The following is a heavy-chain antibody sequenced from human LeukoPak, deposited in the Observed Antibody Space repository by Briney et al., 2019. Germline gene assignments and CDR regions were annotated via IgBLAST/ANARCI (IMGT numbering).Heavy chain of an antibody. CDR1: GFTSSSYW. CDR2: INTDGSST. Sequence: GGSLRLSCAASGFTSSSYWMHWVRQAPGKGLVWVSRINTDGSSTNYADSVKGRFTISRDNAKITLYLQMNNLRAEDTAVYYCSGGGSGWYSNYWGQGTLVTVSS. D-gene: IGHD6-19*01. CDR3: SGGGSGWYSNY. V-gene: IGHV3-74*01. J-gene: IGHJ4*02.